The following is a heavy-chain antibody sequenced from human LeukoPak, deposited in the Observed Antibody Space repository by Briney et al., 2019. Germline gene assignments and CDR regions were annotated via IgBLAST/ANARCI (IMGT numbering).Heavy chain of an antibody. CDR2: VSSHGNDG. D-gene: IGHD5-24*01. J-gene: IGHJ4*02. V-gene: IGHV3-30*01. CDR3: TRDAYNFNDFDY. Sequence: GRSLRLSCAVSEFTFSHFAMHWVRQAPGKGLEWVAVVSSHGNDGYYADSVKGRFTISRVNSKNTLYLQIDSLRAEDTAIYYCTRDAYNFNDFDYWGQGTLVTVSS. CDR1: EFTFSHFA.